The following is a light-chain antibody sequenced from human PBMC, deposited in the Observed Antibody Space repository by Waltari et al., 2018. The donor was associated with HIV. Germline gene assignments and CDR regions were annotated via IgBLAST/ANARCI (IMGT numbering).Light chain of an antibody. J-gene: IGKJ1*01. Sequence: DIQMTQSPSSLSASVGDRVTITCRASQSISSDLNWYQQKPGKAPKLLIYAASSVQSGVPSRFSGSGSGPDFTLTISSLQPEDFATYYCQQSYSTPRTFGQGTKVEIK. CDR3: QQSYSTPRT. V-gene: IGKV1-39*01. CDR1: QSISSD. CDR2: AAS.